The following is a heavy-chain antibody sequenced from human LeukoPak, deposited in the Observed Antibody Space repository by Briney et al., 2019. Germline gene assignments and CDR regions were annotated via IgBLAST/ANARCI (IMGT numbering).Heavy chain of an antibody. CDR1: GFTFSSYA. V-gene: IGHV3-23*01. D-gene: IGHD3-22*01. Sequence: PGGSLRLSCAASGFTFSSYAMSWVRQAPGKGLECVSAISGSGGSTYYADSVKGRFTISRDNSKNTLYLQMNSLRAEDTAVYYCAKDHWSVREYYDSSGYENYFDYWGQGTLVTVSS. J-gene: IGHJ4*02. CDR3: AKDHWSVREYYDSSGYENYFDY. CDR2: ISGSGGST.